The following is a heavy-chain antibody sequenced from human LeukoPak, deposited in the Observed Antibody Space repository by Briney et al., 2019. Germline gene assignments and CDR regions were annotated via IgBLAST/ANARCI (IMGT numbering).Heavy chain of an antibody. Sequence: GSSVKVSCKASGGTFSSYAISWVRQAPGQGLEWMGGIIPIFGTANYAQKFQGRVTITTDESTSTAYMELSSLRSEDTAVYYCAFGRNYDFWSGYRWNFDSWGQGTLVTVSS. D-gene: IGHD3-3*01. CDR3: AFGRNYDFWSGYRWNFDS. CDR2: IIPIFGTA. CDR1: GGTFSSYA. J-gene: IGHJ4*02. V-gene: IGHV1-69*05.